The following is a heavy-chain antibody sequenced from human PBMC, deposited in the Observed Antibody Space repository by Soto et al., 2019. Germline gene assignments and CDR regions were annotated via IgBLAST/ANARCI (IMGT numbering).Heavy chain of an antibody. D-gene: IGHD3-22*01. V-gene: IGHV1-58*01. CDR1: GFTFTNSA. CDR3: AAKYYYDSSGWYYFDY. Sequence: SVKVSCKGSGFTFTNSAWQWVRQARGQRLEWIGWIVVGSGNTNYAQKFQERVTITRDMSTSTAYMELSSLRSEDTAVYYCAAKYYYDSSGWYYFDYWGQGTLVTVSS. CDR2: IVVGSGNT. J-gene: IGHJ4*02.